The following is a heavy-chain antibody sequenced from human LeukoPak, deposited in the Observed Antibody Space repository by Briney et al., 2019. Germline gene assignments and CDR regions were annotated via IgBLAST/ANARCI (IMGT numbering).Heavy chain of an antibody. CDR2: IIPIFGTA. J-gene: IGHJ6*03. CDR3: ARGLYYYGSGSYYIRFYYYYFIDG. Sequence: SVKVSCKASGGTFSSYAISWVRQAPGQGLEWMGGIIPIFGTANYAQKFQGRVTITADKSTSTAYMELSSLTYGDTAVYYCARGLYYYGSGSYYIRFYYYYFIDGWGKETTVTISS. CDR1: GGTFSSYA. D-gene: IGHD3-10*01. V-gene: IGHV1-69*06.